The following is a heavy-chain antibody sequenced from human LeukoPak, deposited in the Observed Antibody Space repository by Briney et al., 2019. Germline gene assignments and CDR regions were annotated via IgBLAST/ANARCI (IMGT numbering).Heavy chain of an antibody. J-gene: IGHJ3*02. CDR3: AKDLLLYGDYGAFDI. D-gene: IGHD4-17*01. CDR1: GFTFSRYS. V-gene: IGHV3-64*01. Sequence: GGSLRLSCAASGFTFSRYSMHWVRQAPGKGLEYVSAISSNGGSTYYANSVKGRFTISRDNSKNTLYLQMNSLRAEDTAVYYCAKDLLLYGDYGAFDIWGQGQWSPSLQ. CDR2: ISSNGGST.